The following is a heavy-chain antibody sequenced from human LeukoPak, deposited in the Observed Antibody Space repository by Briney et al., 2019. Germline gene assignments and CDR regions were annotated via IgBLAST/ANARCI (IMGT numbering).Heavy chain of an antibody. CDR1: GFTFSSYA. J-gene: IGHJ5*02. Sequence: GGSLRLSCAASGFTFSSYAMSWVRQAPGKGLEWVSGVDRNGNDAGYGDSVKGRFTISKDNGAKSLFLQMSSVRVEDTAIYYCARGRDWLDPWGQGILVTVS. CDR3: ARGRDWLDP. V-gene: IGHV3-20*04. CDR2: VDRNGNDA.